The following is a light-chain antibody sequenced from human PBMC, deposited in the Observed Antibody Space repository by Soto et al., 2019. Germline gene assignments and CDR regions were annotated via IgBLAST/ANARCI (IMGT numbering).Light chain of an antibody. Sequence: DIGLLQTPGTLSPSPGERATLSCRPSQSVSSSYLAWYQQRPGQAPRLLICGTSSRATGIPDRFSGSGSGTDFTLTISRLEPEGFAVYYCQQFATSPLTVGGGTKVDIK. CDR3: QQFATSPLT. CDR1: QSVSSSY. J-gene: IGKJ4*01. V-gene: IGKV3-20*01. CDR2: GTS.